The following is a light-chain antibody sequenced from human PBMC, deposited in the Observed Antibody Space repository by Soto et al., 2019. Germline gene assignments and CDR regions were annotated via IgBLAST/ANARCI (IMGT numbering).Light chain of an antibody. Sequence: EIVWTKSQGTMSLSPGERATLSGRASQSVSSSYLAWYQQKPGQAPRLLIYHASSRATGIPDRFSGSGSGTDFTLTISRLEPEDIAIYYCQQDRSSPRTFGHGTKVEIK. CDR2: HAS. CDR3: QQDRSSPRT. J-gene: IGKJ1*01. CDR1: QSVSSSY. V-gene: IGKV3-20*01.